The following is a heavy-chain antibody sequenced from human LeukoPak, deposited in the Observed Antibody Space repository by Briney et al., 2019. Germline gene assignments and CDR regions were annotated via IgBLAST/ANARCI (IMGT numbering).Heavy chain of an antibody. J-gene: IGHJ4*02. CDR1: GGSISGYY. CDR2: IYYSGST. CDR3: ARELNGWLQHFDY. Sequence: SETLSLTCTVSGGSISGYYWSWIRQPPGKGLEWIGYIYYSGSTNYNPSLKSRVTISVDTSKNQFSLKLSSVTAADTAVYYCARELNGWLQHFDYWGQGTLVTVSS. D-gene: IGHD5-24*01. V-gene: IGHV4-59*01.